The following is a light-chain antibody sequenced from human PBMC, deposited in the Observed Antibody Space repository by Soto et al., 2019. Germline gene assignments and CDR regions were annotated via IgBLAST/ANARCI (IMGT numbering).Light chain of an antibody. CDR1: CSNIGAGYD. V-gene: IGLV1-40*01. Sequence: QSVLTQPPSVSGAPGQRVTISCTGSCSNIGAGYDVHWYQQLPGTAPRLLIFGNNNRPSGVPDRFSGSKSGTSASLAITGLQGGDEADYYCQSYDSSLSAWVFGGGTKLTVL. J-gene: IGLJ3*02. CDR2: GNN. CDR3: QSYDSSLSAWV.